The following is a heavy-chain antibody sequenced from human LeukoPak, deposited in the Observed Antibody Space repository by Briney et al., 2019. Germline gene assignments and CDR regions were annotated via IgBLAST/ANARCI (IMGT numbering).Heavy chain of an antibody. CDR2: ISGGGGST. V-gene: IGHV3-23*01. CDR3: AKVPYSSGGGIFDY. D-gene: IGHD6-19*01. Sequence: GGSLRLSCAASGFTFSSYAMSWVRQAPRKGLEWVSAISGGGGSTYYADSVKGRFTISRDNSKNTLYLQMDSLRAEDTAVYYCAKVPYSSGGGIFDYWGQGTLVTVSS. J-gene: IGHJ4*02. CDR1: GFTFSSYA.